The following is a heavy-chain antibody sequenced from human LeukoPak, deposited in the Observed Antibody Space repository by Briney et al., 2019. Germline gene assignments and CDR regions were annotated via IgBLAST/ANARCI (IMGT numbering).Heavy chain of an antibody. V-gene: IGHV1-24*01. D-gene: IGHD6-19*01. CDR2: FDPEDGER. CDR1: GYTLTELS. J-gene: IGHJ4*02. CDR3: ATQWVVRGLGCYFDY. Sequence: GASVKVSCKVSGYTLTELSMHWVRQAPGKGLEWMGGFDPEDGERIYAQKLQGRVTMTEDTSTDTAYMELSSLRSEDTAVYYCATQWVVRGLGCYFDYWGQGTLVTVSS.